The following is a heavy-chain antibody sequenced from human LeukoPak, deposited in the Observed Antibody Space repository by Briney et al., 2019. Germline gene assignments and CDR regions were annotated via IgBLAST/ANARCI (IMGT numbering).Heavy chain of an antibody. CDR1: GGSISSSSYY. CDR3: VRVPAYYFDY. J-gene: IGHJ4*02. D-gene: IGHD2-2*01. V-gene: IGHV4-30-2*05. Sequence: SETLSLTCTVSGGSISSSSYYWSWIRQPPGKGLEWIGYIYHSGSTYYNPSLKSRVTISVDTSKNQFSLKLSSVTAADTAVYYCVRVPAYYFDYWGQGTLVTVSS. CDR2: IYHSGST.